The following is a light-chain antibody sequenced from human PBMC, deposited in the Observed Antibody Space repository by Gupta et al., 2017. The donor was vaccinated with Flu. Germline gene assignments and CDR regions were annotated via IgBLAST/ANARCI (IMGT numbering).Light chain of an antibody. CDR2: LNRDGSH. J-gene: IGLJ3*02. Sequence: QLVLTQSHSASAPLRSAAKPTCTLSSGSSSYAIAWHEQQPEKGPRYLIKLNRDGSHSKGDGIPYSFSGSGSGAERSLTISSLQSEDDSYYYCQDWGTGIRVFGGGTKLTVL. V-gene: IGLV4-69*01. CDR1: SGSSSYA. CDR3: QDWGTGIRV.